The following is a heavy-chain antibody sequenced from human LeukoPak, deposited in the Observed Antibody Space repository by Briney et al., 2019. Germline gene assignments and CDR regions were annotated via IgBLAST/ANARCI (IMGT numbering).Heavy chain of an antibody. CDR3: ASLGGYYDFWSGYRDY. D-gene: IGHD3-3*01. Sequence: SETLSLTCTVSGGSVSSYYWSWIGRPPGKGLEWIGYIYHSGSTNHSPSLKSRVTTSVDTSKNQFSLELSSVTAADTAVYFCASLGGYYDFWSGYRDYWGQGILVTVSS. V-gene: IGHV4-59*02. J-gene: IGHJ4*02. CDR2: IYHSGST. CDR1: GGSVSSYY.